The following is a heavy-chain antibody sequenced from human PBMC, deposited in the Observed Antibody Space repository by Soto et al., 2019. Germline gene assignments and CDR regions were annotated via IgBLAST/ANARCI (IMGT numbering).Heavy chain of an antibody. Sequence: QVQLVQSGAEVKKPGASVKVSCKASGYTFTSYYMHWVRQAPGQGLEWMGIINPSGGSTSYAKKFQGRVTMTRATSTSTVYMELSSLRSEDTAVYYCARVPLSSYYYDSSGNYFDYWGQGTLVTVSS. CDR1: GYTFTSYY. J-gene: IGHJ4*02. V-gene: IGHV1-46*01. D-gene: IGHD3-22*01. CDR3: ARVPLSSYYYDSSGNYFDY. CDR2: INPSGGST.